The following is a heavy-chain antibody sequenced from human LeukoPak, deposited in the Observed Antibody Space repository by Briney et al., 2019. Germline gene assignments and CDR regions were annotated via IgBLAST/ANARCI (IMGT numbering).Heavy chain of an antibody. Sequence: ASVKVSCKSSGYTFTSYDINWVRQATGQGLEWMGWMNPNSGNTGYAQKFQGRVTMTRNTSISTAYMELSSLRSEDTAVYYCARGRRAVAGPPLELGYWGQGTLVTVSS. D-gene: IGHD6-19*01. CDR1: GYTFTSYD. V-gene: IGHV1-8*01. CDR3: ARGRRAVAGPPLELGY. CDR2: MNPNSGNT. J-gene: IGHJ4*02.